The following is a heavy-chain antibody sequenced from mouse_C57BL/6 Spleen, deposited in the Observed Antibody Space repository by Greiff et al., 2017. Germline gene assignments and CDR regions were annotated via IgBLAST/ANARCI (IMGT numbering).Heavy chain of an antibody. Sequence: VQLKESVAELVRPGASVKLSCTASGFNIKNSYMHWVKQRPEQGLEWIGRIDPANGNTKYAPKFQGKATITADTSSNTAYLQLSSLTSEDTAIYYCAGGFPYYGSFDYWGQGTTLTVSS. J-gene: IGHJ2*01. CDR1: GFNIKNSY. D-gene: IGHD1-1*01. CDR2: IDPANGNT. V-gene: IGHV14-3*01. CDR3: AGGFPYYGSFDY.